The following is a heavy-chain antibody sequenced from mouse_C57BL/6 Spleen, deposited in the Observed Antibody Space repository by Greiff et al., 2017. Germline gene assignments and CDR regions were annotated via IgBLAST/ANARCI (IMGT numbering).Heavy chain of an antibody. J-gene: IGHJ1*03. CDR1: GFTFSSYA. D-gene: IGHD3-3*01. CDR2: ISDGGSYT. Sequence: EVQLVESGGGLVKPGGSLKLSCAASGFTFSSYAMSWVRQTPEKRLEWVATISDGGSYTYYPANVKGRFTISRDNAKNNLYLQMSHLKSEDTAMYYCAREGKGRYFDVWGTGTTVTVSS. CDR3: AREGKGRYFDV. V-gene: IGHV5-4*01.